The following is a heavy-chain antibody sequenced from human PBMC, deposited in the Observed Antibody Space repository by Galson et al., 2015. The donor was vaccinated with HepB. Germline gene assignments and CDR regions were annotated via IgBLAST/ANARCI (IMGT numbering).Heavy chain of an antibody. D-gene: IGHD3-9*01. CDR1: GFTFSSYA. V-gene: IGHV3-23*01. CDR2: ISGSGGST. CDR3: AKDLSWYDIPGVNWFDP. J-gene: IGHJ5*02. Sequence: SLRLSCAASGFTFSSYAMSWVRQAPGKGLEWVSAISGSGGSTYYADSVKGRFTISRDNSKNTLYLQMNSLRAEDTAVYYCAKDLSWYDIPGVNWFDPWGQGTLVTVSS.